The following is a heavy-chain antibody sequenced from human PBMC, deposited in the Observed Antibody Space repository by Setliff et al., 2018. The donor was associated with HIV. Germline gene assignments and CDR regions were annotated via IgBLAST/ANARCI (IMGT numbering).Heavy chain of an antibody. D-gene: IGHD2-15*01. Sequence: SVKVSCKASGYTFTSYYVHWVRQAPGQGFEWMGGSIPVFGTVNYAQKFLGRATITADESTNTSYMELTSLRSEDTAVYFCARDSHCSGPSCYSGGQFFDYWGQGTLVTVSS. CDR3: ARDSHCSGPSCYSGGQFFDY. J-gene: IGHJ4*02. CDR1: GYTFTSYY. V-gene: IGHV1-69*13. CDR2: SIPVFGTV.